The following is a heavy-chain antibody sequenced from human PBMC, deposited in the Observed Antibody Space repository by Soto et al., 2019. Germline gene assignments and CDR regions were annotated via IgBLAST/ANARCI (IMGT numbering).Heavy chain of an antibody. V-gene: IGHV3-23*04. CDR1: GFTFSSYD. CDR2: ISGSGGST. D-gene: IGHD6-19*01. CDR3: ANGEQWLVRLDY. Sequence: EVQLVESGGGLVQPGGSLRLSCAASGFTFSSYDMHWVRQATGKGLEWVSAISGSGGSTYYADSVKGRFTISRDNSKNTLYLQMNSLRAEDTAVYYCANGEQWLVRLDYWGQGTLVTVSS. J-gene: IGHJ4*02.